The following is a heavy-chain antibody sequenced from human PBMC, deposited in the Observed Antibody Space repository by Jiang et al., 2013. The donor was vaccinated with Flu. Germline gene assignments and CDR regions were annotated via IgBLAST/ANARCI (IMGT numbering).Heavy chain of an antibody. CDR2: SSYTGTA. CDR1: VAPSVVTT. CDR3: AKAATRSGAFDY. Sequence: LLKPSETLVPHLHCRLVAPSVVTTGAGSGSPQGRDWSGLGISSYTGTAKYNPSLKSRVTISVDTSKNQFSLRLNSVTAADTAVYYCAKAATRSGAFDYWGQGTLVTVSS. V-gene: IGHV4-59*01. D-gene: IGHD4-17*01. J-gene: IGHJ4*02.